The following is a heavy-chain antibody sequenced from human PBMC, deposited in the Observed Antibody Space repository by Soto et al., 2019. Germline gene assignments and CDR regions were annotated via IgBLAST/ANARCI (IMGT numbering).Heavy chain of an antibody. V-gene: IGHV3-21*02. CDR2: ISSSSGYI. Sequence: EVQLVESGGGLVKPGGSLRLSCSASGFTFTNYHLTWVRQAPGKGLEWVSSISSSSGYIYYANSVKGRFTISRDNAKTSVSLQTDSLSAGDTAVYYCTREGEGSIFADWYFDLWGRGTLVTVSS. CDR3: TREGEGSIFADWYFDL. CDR1: GFTFTNYH. J-gene: IGHJ2*01. D-gene: IGHD1-26*01.